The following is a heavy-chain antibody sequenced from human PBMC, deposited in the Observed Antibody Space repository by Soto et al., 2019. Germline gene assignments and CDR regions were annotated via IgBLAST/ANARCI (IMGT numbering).Heavy chain of an antibody. Sequence: GAAVKPSCKASGGSFSNYAIDWVRQAPGQGPEWMGGILPVYGTTQYAQAFQGRVTITADESTSTAHMDLSSLRSDDTAVYYCARADCCTISCPASRYYGVDVWS. CDR1: GGSFSNYA. D-gene: IGHD2-2*01. V-gene: IGHV1-69*13. J-gene: IGHJ6*02. CDR2: ILPVYGTT. CDR3: ARADCCTISCPASRYYGVDV.